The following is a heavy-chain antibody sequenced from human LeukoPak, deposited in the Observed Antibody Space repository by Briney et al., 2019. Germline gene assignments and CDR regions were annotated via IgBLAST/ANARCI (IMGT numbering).Heavy chain of an antibody. CDR2: IKEDGSEK. V-gene: IGHV3-7*01. CDR1: GFTLSSYW. Sequence: GGSLRLSCAASGFTLSSYWMSWVRQAPGKGLEWVANIKEDGSEKYYVDSVKGRFTISRDNAKNSLYLQMNSLRAEDTAVYYCARDNFIAAAGTNFDYWGRGTLVTVSS. J-gene: IGHJ4*02. CDR3: ARDNFIAAAGTNFDY. D-gene: IGHD6-13*01.